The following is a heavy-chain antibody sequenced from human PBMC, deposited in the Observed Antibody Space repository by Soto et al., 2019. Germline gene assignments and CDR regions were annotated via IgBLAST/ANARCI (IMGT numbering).Heavy chain of an antibody. D-gene: IGHD6-13*01. Sequence: QVQLVQSGAEVKKPGASVKVSCKASGYTFTGYYMHWVRQAPGQGLEWMGWINPNSGGKNYAQKFQGRVTMTRDTSISTAYRELSRLRSDDTAVYYCAREGKSSSSCFDYWGQGTLVTVSS. CDR1: GYTFTGYY. V-gene: IGHV1-2*02. CDR3: AREGKSSSSCFDY. CDR2: INPNSGGK. J-gene: IGHJ4*02.